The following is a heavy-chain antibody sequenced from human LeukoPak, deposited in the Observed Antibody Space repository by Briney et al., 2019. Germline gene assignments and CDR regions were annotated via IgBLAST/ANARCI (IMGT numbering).Heavy chain of an antibody. CDR1: GDSVSSDMYY. CDR2: IDYSGST. Sequence: SETLSLTCTVSGDSVSSDMYYWSWIRQPPGKGLEWNAYIDYSGSTKYNPSLKSRVTITLNTSNNQFSLKLSSVTAADTVVYYCARDRRGYYDSSGYFDYWGQGTLVTVSS. CDR3: ARDRRGYYDSSGYFDY. V-gene: IGHV4-61*01. D-gene: IGHD3-22*01. J-gene: IGHJ4*02.